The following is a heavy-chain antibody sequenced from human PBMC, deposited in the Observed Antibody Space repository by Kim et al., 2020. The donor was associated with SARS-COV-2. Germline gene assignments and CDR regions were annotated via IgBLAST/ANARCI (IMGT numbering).Heavy chain of an antibody. J-gene: IGHJ4*02. D-gene: IGHD5-12*01. CDR3: AKGGYFYFDF. CDR2: DIT. Sequence: DITDYADSMKGRFTISRDNSRDMLFLQMNSLSTDDSALYFCAKGGYFYFDFWGQGVLVTVSA. V-gene: IGHV3-23*01.